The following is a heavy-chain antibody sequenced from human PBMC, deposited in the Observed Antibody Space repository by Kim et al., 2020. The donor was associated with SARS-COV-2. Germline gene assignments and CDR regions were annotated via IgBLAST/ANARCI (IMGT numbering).Heavy chain of an antibody. V-gene: IGHV4-34*01. CDR2: INHSGST. Sequence: SETLSLTCAVYGGSFSGYYWSWIRQPPGKGLEWIGEINHSGSTNYNPSLKSRVTISVDTSKNQFSLKLSSVTAADTAVYYCARGKKSKYCTGGVCYGNYYYYMDGWGKGTTVTVSS. CDR1: GGSFSGYY. D-gene: IGHD2-8*02. J-gene: IGHJ6*03. CDR3: ARGKKSKYCTGGVCYGNYYYYMDG.